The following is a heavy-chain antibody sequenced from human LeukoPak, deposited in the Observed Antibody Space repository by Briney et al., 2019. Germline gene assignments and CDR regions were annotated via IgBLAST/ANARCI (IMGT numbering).Heavy chain of an antibody. CDR2: INHSGST. V-gene: IGHV4-34*01. Sequence: PSETLSLTCAVYGGSFSGYYWSWIRQPPGKGLEWIGEINHSGSTNYNPSLKSRVTISVDTSKNQFSLKLSSVTAADTAVYYCARRQGSGSYYNPVRRPFDYWGRGTLVTVSS. CDR3: ARRQGSGSYYNPVRRPFDY. CDR1: GGSFSGYY. D-gene: IGHD3-10*01. J-gene: IGHJ4*02.